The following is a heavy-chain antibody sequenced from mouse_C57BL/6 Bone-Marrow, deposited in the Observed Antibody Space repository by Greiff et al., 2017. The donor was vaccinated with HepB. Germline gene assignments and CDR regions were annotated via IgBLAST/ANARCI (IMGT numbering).Heavy chain of an antibody. CDR3: ARWTVRRRPQYYAMDY. Sequence: VQLQQSGPELVKPGASVKISCKASGYSFTGYYMNWVKQSPEKSLEWIGEINPSTGGTTYNQKFKAKATLTVDKSSSTAYMQLKSLTSEDSAVYYCARWTVRRRPQYYAMDYWGQGTSVTVSS. V-gene: IGHV1-42*01. J-gene: IGHJ4*01. D-gene: IGHD2-14*01. CDR2: INPSTGGT. CDR1: GYSFTGYY.